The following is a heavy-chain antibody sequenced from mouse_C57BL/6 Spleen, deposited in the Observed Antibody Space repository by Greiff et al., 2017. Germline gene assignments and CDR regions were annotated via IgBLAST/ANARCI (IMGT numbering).Heavy chain of an antibody. V-gene: IGHV1-55*01. CDR2: IYPGSGST. CDR3: ARKGANWEGYFDV. D-gene: IGHD4-1*01. CDR1: GYTFTSYW. Sequence: QVQLQQSGAELVKPGASVKMSCKASGYTFTSYWITWVKQRPGQGLEWIGDIYPGSGSTNYNEKFKSKATLTVDTSSSTAYMQLSSLTSEDSAVYYCARKGANWEGYFDVWGTGTTVTVSS. J-gene: IGHJ1*03.